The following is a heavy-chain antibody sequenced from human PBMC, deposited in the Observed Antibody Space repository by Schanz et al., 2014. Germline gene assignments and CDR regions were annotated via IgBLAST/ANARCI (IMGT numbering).Heavy chain of an antibody. J-gene: IGHJ5*02. CDR3: ARDLIAAAESWFDP. V-gene: IGHV3-48*01. Sequence: EVQLVESGGGLVQPGGSLRLSCAASGFTFSGYSMNWVRQAPGKGLEWVAYISSSSSTIHYADSVKGRFTISRDNAKNSLYLQMDSLRAEDTAVYYCARDLIAAAESWFDPWGQGTPITVSS. CDR1: GFTFSGYS. CDR2: ISSSSSTI. D-gene: IGHD6-13*01.